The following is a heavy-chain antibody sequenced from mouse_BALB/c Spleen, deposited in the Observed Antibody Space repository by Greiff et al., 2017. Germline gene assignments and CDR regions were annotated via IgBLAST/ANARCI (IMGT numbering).Heavy chain of an antibody. CDR3: AREDPELGRGAMDY. D-gene: IGHD4-1*01. CDR1: GFTFSSYA. Sequence: EVQGVESGGGLVKPGGSLKLSCAASGFTFSSYAMSWVRQTPEKRLEWVASISSGGSTYYPDSVKGRFTISRDNARNILYLQMSSLRSEDTAMYYCAREDPELGRGAMDYWGQGTSVTVSS. V-gene: IGHV5-6-5*01. CDR2: ISSGGST. J-gene: IGHJ4*01.